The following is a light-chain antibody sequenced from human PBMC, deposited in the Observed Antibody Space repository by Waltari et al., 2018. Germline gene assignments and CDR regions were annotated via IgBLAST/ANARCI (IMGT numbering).Light chain of an antibody. CDR2: EDD. V-gene: IGLV6-57*04. J-gene: IGLJ3*02. CDR3: QSYTSSAV. CDR1: GGSIVNNY. Sequence: NFLLTQPHSVSESPGTTVIISCTRSGGSIVNNYVQWYQHRPGSAPSIVIYEDDQRPSGAPDRFSGSIDISANSASLTISGLKTEDEADYYCQSYTSSAVFGGGTKLTV.